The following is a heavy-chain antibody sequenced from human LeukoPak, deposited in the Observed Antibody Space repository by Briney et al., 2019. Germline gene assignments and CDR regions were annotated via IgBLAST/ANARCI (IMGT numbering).Heavy chain of an antibody. D-gene: IGHD5-18*01. CDR2: ISGGGDST. CDR3: AEEDTPMVLSLDY. CDR1: GFTFSSHA. Sequence: GGSLRLSCTASGFTFSSHAMSWVRQAPGKGLEWVSAISGGGDSTYYADSVKGRFTISRDNARNTLYLLMNSLRVEDTAIYYCAEEDTPMVLSLDYWGQGTLVTVSS. J-gene: IGHJ4*02. V-gene: IGHV3-23*01.